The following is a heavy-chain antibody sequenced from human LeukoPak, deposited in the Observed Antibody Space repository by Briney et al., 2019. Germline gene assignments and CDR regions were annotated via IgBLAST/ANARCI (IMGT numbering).Heavy chain of an antibody. CDR3: AKIAQGCNYLFDY. Sequence: GGSLRLSCAASGFTFSSYGMHWVRQAPGKGLEWVAVISYDGSNKYHADSVKGRFTISRDNSKNTLYLQMNSLRAEDTAVYYCAKIAQGCNYLFDYWGQGTLVTVSS. J-gene: IGHJ4*02. D-gene: IGHD4-11*01. CDR2: ISYDGSNK. CDR1: GFTFSSYG. V-gene: IGHV3-30*18.